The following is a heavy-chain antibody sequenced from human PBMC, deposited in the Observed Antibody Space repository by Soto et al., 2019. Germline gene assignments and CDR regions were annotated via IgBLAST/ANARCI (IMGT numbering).Heavy chain of an antibody. CDR1: GDSIISDHW. J-gene: IGHJ4*02. CDR3: VRETWVFLKITY. Sequence: QVQLQESGPGLVKPSETLSLTCGVSGDSIISDHWWTWVRQLPGQGLEWIGEIYHDGRTNYNPSLGTRVTISLDKSTNQFFLRLTSVTPADTATYFCVRETWVFLKITYWGQGTLVTVSS. D-gene: IGHD6-13*01. V-gene: IGHV4-4*02. CDR2: IYHDGRT.